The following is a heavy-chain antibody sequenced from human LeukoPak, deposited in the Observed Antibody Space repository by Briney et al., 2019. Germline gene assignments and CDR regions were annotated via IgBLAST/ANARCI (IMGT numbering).Heavy chain of an antibody. CDR2: IYYSGST. Sequence: SETLSLTCTVSGDSISSYYCSWIRQPPGKGLEWIGYIYYSGSTSYNPSLKSRVTISLDTSNNQFSLKLRSVTAADTAVYYCASSGYSLSGYLDYWGQGTLVTVSP. CDR1: GDSISSYY. V-gene: IGHV4-59*01. J-gene: IGHJ4*02. CDR3: ASSGYSLSGYLDY. D-gene: IGHD6-13*01.